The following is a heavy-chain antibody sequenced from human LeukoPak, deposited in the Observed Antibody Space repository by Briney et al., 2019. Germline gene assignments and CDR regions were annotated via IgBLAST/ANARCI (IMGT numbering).Heavy chain of an antibody. J-gene: IGHJ5*02. Sequence: GGSLRLSCAASGFTVSSNYMSWVRQAPGKGLEWVSVIYSGGSTYYADSVKGRFTISRDNSKNTLYLQMNSLRAEDTAVYYCAREINIAVAGTRGGGDWFDPWGQGTLVTVSS. CDR2: IYSGGST. V-gene: IGHV3-66*01. CDR3: AREINIAVAGTRGGGDWFDP. CDR1: GFTVSSNY. D-gene: IGHD6-19*01.